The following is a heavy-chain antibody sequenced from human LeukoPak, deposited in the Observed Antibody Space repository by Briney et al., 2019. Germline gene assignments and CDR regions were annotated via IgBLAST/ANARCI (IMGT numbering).Heavy chain of an antibody. D-gene: IGHD3-16*02. CDR2: INHSGST. Sequence: SETLSLTCAVYGGSFSGYYWSWIRQPPGKGLEWIGEINHSGSTNYNPSLKSRVTISVDTSKNQFSLKLSSVTAADTAVYYCARGRGYDYVWGSYRSGFDYWGQGTLVTVSS. CDR1: GGSFSGYY. J-gene: IGHJ4*02. CDR3: ARGRGYDYVWGSYRSGFDY. V-gene: IGHV4-34*01.